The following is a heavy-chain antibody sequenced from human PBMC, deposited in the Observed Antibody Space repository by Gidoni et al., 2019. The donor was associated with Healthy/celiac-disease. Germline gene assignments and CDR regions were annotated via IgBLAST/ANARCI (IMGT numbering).Heavy chain of an antibody. V-gene: IGHV4-34*01. CDR3: ARGRGDIVVVTAPPSYQH. Sequence: QVQLQQWGAGLLKPSEILSLTCAVYGGSFSGYYWSWIRQPPGKGLEWIGEINHSGSTNYTPSLKSRVTISVDTSKNQFSLKLSSVTAADTAVYYCARGRGDIVVVTAPPSYQHWGQGTLVTVSS. D-gene: IGHD2-21*02. J-gene: IGHJ1*01. CDR2: INHSGST. CDR1: GGSFSGYY.